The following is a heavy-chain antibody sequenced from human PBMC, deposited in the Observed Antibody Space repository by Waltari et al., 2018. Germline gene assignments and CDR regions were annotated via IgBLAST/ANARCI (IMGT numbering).Heavy chain of an antibody. CDR1: GITFSNYA. D-gene: IGHD1-20*01. Sequence: EVQLLESGGDLVQPGGSLRLSCAASGITFSNYAINWVRLAPGPGLEWVSAITVGDETYYADSVKGRFTISRDTSKDTVHLQMNSLRAEDTAVYYCATPFYNWDDPLHSWGQGTLVTVSS. V-gene: IGHV3-23*01. CDR2: ITVGDET. CDR3: ATPFYNWDDPLHS. J-gene: IGHJ4*02.